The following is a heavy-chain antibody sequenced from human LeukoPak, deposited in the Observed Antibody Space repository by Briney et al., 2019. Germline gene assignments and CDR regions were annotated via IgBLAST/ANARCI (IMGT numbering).Heavy chain of an antibody. Sequence: GGSLRLSCAASGFTFDDYGMSWVRQAPGKGLEWVSGVNWNGGSTGYADSVKGRFTISRDNAKNSLYLQMNSLRAEDTALYYCARGYCSSTSCYTWFHDAFDIWGEGTTVTFSS. J-gene: IGHJ3*02. D-gene: IGHD2-2*02. CDR1: GFTFDDYG. CDR3: ARGYCSSTSCYTWFHDAFDI. V-gene: IGHV3-20*04. CDR2: VNWNGGST.